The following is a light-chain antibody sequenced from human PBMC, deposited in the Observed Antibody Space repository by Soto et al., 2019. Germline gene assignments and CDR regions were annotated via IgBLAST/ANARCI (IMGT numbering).Light chain of an antibody. V-gene: IGKV1-5*03. CDR2: KAS. CDR1: QTIDSW. Sequence: DIQMTQSPSTLSASVGDRVTITCRASQTIDSWLAWYQQRPGKPPNLLIYKASTLASGVPSRFSGSGSGTEFTLTINSLQPDDFATYYCLRYNLPRRTFGPGTKVEL. CDR3: LRYNLPRRT. J-gene: IGKJ1*01.